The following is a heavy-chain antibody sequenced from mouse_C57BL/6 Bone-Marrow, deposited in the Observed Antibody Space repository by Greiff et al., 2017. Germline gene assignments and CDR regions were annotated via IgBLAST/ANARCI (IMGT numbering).Heavy chain of an antibody. Sequence: QVQPQQSGAELVRPGSSVKLSCKASGYTFTSYWMDWVKQRPGQGLEWIGNIYPSDSETHYNQKFKDKATLTVDKSSSTAYMQLSSLTSEDSAVYYCARGNDGYYGNFDYWGQGTTLTVSS. D-gene: IGHD2-3*01. CDR1: GYTFTSYW. CDR2: IYPSDSET. J-gene: IGHJ2*01. V-gene: IGHV1-61*01. CDR3: ARGNDGYYGNFDY.